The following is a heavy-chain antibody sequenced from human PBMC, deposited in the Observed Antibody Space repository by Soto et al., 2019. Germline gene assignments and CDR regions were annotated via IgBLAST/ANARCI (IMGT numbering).Heavy chain of an antibody. J-gene: IGHJ4*02. V-gene: IGHV3-30*03. Sequence: QVQLVESGGGVVQPGGSLRLSCAASGFSFSSFGMHWVRQAPGKGLEWVAMISYGGVNQYYAASVRGRFTVSRDNSKNTVFLQMHGLRPEDTAKYYCATWWGDQYPSWDFDYWDRGTPVTVSS. CDR1: GFSFSSFG. CDR2: ISYGGVNQ. D-gene: IGHD2-8*02. CDR3: ATWWGDQYPSWDFDY.